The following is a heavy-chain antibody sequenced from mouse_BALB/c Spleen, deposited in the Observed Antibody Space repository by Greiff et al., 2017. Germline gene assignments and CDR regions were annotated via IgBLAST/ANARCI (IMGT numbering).Heavy chain of an antibody. CDR1: GFTFSSYT. CDR2: ISSGGSYT. V-gene: IGHV5-6-4*01. CDR3: ARKTLHGYYFDY. Sequence: EVQGVESGGGLVKPGGSLKLSCAASGFTFSSYTMSWVRQTPEKRLEWVATISSGGSYTYYPDSVKGRFTISRDNDKNTLYLQMSSLKSEDTAMYYCARKTLHGYYFDYWGQGTTLTVSS. J-gene: IGHJ2*01. D-gene: IGHD1-3*01.